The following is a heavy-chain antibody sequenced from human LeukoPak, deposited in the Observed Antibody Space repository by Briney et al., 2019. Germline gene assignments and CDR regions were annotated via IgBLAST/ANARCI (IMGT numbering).Heavy chain of an antibody. CDR3: AKSINRLDTAMVVDY. V-gene: IGHV3-23*01. D-gene: IGHD5-18*01. CDR1: GFTFTNYA. Sequence: GGSLRLSCAASGFTFTNYAMTWVRQAPGKGLEWVSAIVGSGGGTYYADSVKGRFTISRDNSKNTLYLQMSSLRADDTAVYYCAKSINRLDTAMVVDYWGQGILVTVSS. CDR2: IVGSGGGT. J-gene: IGHJ4*02.